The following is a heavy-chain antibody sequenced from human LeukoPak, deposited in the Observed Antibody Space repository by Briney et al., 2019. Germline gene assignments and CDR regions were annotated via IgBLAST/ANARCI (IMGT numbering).Heavy chain of an antibody. J-gene: IGHJ6*03. Sequence: ASVKGSCKASGYTFTSYDINWVRQATGQGFEWMGWMNPNSGNTGYAQKLQGRVTMTRNTSISTAYMELSSLRSEDTAVYYCARVIEYQLYYYYYYMDVWGKGTTVTVSS. CDR3: ARVIEYQLYYYYYYMDV. V-gene: IGHV1-8*01. D-gene: IGHD2-2*01. CDR2: MNPNSGNT. CDR1: GYTFTSYD.